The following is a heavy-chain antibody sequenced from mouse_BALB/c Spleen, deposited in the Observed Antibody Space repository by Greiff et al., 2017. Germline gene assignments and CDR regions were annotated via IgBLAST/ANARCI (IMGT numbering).Heavy chain of an antibody. CDR2: ISSGGGNT. CDR3: ARSPVFGNFDY. V-gene: IGHV5-9*03. J-gene: IGHJ2*01. CDR1: GFTFSSYT. Sequence: EVQLVESGGGLVKPGGSLKLSCAASGFTFSSYTMSWVRQTPEKRLEWVATISSGGGNTYYPDSVKGRFTISRDNAKNNLYLQMSSLRSEDTALYYCARSPVFGNFDYWGQGTTLTVSS.